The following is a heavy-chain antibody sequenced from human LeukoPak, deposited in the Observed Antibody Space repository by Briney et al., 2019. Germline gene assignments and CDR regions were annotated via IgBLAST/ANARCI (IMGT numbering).Heavy chain of an antibody. Sequence: ASVKVSCKASGYTFTSYDINWVRRATGQGLEWMGWTNPNSGNTAYAQKFQGRVTMTRNTSTSTAYMELSSLRSDDTAVYYCARGTRDYDILTGYSKPRFDYWGQGTLVTVSS. J-gene: IGHJ4*02. CDR3: ARGTRDYDILTGYSKPRFDY. V-gene: IGHV1-8*01. D-gene: IGHD3-9*01. CDR2: TNPNSGNT. CDR1: GYTFTSYD.